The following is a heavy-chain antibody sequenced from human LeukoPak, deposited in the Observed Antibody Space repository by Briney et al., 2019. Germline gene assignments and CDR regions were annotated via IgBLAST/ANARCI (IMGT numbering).Heavy chain of an antibody. J-gene: IGHJ4*02. V-gene: IGHV1-2*02. Sequence: ASVKVSCKASGYTFTGYYMHWVRQAPGQGLEWMGWINPNSGGPNYAQKFQGRVTMTRDTSISTAYMELSRLRSDDTAVYYCAREITYSSSDDYWGQGTLVTVSS. CDR1: GYTFTGYY. CDR2: INPNSGGP. D-gene: IGHD6-6*01. CDR3: AREITYSSSDDY.